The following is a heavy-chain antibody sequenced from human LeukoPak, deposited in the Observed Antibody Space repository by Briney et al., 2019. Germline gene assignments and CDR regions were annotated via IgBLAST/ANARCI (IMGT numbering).Heavy chain of an antibody. CDR2: INSDGSST. V-gene: IGHV3-74*01. CDR1: GFTFSSYW. D-gene: IGHD3-3*01. Sequence: GGSLRLSCAASGFTFSSYWMHWVRQAPGKGLVWVSRINSDGSSTSYADSVKGRFTVSRDNAKNTLYLQRNSLRAEDTAVYYCAREDDFWSGYYGSWGQGTLVTVSS. CDR3: AREDDFWSGYYGS. J-gene: IGHJ4*02.